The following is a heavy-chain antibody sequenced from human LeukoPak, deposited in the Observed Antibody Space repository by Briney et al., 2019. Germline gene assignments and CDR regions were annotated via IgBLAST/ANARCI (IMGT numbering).Heavy chain of an antibody. Sequence: GRSLRLSCAASGFTFSSYAMHWVRQASGKGLEWVAVISYDGSNKYYADSVKGRFTISRDNSKNTLYLQMNSLRAEDTAVYYCARGYQDYYYYYGMDVWGKGTTVTVSS. J-gene: IGHJ6*04. CDR2: ISYDGSNK. CDR3: ARGYQDYYYYYGMDV. D-gene: IGHD2-2*01. CDR1: GFTFSSYA. V-gene: IGHV3-30*04.